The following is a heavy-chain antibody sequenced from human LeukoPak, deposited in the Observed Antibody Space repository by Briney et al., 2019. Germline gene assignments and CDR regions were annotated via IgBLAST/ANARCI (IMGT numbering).Heavy chain of an antibody. Sequence: PGGSLRLSCAASGFTVSSNYMSWVRQAPGKGLEWVSVIYSGGSTYYADSVKGRFTISRDNSKNTLYLQMNSLRAEDTAVYYCARDQPYGSGSYFDYWGQRTLVTVSS. D-gene: IGHD3-10*01. J-gene: IGHJ4*02. CDR1: GFTVSSNY. CDR3: ARDQPYGSGSYFDY. CDR2: IYSGGST. V-gene: IGHV3-66*01.